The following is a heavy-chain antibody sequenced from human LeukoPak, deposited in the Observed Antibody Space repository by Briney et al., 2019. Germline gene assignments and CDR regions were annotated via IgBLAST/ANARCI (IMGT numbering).Heavy chain of an antibody. CDR3: AKSTIGQQLVRYYYYYMDV. CDR2: IWYDGSNK. CDR1: GFTFSSYG. Sequence: GGSLRLSCAASGFTFSSYGMHWVRQAPGKGLEWVAVIWYDGSNKYYADSVEGRFTISRDNSKNTLYLQMNSLRAEDTAVYYCAKSTIGQQLVRYYYYYMDVWGKGTTVTVSS. D-gene: IGHD6-13*01. V-gene: IGHV3-33*06. J-gene: IGHJ6*03.